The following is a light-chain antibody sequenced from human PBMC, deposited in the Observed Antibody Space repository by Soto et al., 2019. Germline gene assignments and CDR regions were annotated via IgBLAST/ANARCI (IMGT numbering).Light chain of an antibody. CDR1: QTISSG. V-gene: IGKV1-5*03. Sequence: DIQMTQSPSTLSGSVGDRGTITCRASQTISSGLACYQQKPGKAPKLLIYKASTLKSGVPSRFSGSGSGTEFTLTISSLQPDDFATYYCQHYNSYSEAFGQGTNVDIK. CDR2: KAS. J-gene: IGKJ1*01. CDR3: QHYNSYSEA.